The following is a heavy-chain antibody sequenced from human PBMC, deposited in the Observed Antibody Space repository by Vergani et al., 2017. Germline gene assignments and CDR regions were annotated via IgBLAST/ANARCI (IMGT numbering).Heavy chain of an antibody. CDR1: GGTFSSYA. J-gene: IGHJ5*02. Sequence: QVQLVQSGAEVKKPGSSLKVSCKASGGTFSSYAISWVRQAPGQGLEWMGGIIPIFGTANYAQKFQGRVTITADESTSTAYMELSSLRSEDTAVYYCARRLRIAAAGWFDPWGQGTLVTVSS. D-gene: IGHD6-13*01. CDR2: IIPIFGTA. V-gene: IGHV1-69*12. CDR3: ARRLRIAAAGWFDP.